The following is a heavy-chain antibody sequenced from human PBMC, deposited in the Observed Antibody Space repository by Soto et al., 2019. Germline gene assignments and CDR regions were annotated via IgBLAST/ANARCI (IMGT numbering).Heavy chain of an antibody. CDR1: GFTFSSYA. J-gene: IGHJ6*02. CDR3: AKSILTGSGYYYGMDV. Sequence: SLRLSCAASGFTFSSYAMSWFRQAPGKGLEWVSAISGSGGSTSYPDSVKGRFTISRDNSKNTLYLQMNSLRAEDTALYYCAKSILTGSGYYYGMDVWGQGTTVTVSS. CDR2: ISGSGGST. D-gene: IGHD3-9*01. V-gene: IGHV3-23*01.